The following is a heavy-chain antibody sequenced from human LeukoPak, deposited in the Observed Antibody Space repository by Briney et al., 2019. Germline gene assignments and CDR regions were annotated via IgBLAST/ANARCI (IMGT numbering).Heavy chain of an antibody. CDR2: VSYDGSNK. D-gene: IGHD3-9*01. J-gene: IGHJ4*02. Sequence: PGGSLGLSCVASGFTFSDYAVHWARQAPGRGLECVAVVSYDGSNKNHADSVKGRFTISRDNSKNTLYLQMNSLRVEDTAVYYCARETGYRFDYWGRGTLVSVSS. V-gene: IGHV3-30-3*01. CDR3: ARETGYRFDY. CDR1: GFTFSDYA.